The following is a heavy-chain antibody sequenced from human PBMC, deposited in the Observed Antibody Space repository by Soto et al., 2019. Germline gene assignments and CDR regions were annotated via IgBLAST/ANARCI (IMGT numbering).Heavy chain of an antibody. CDR3: ARMYGSGSGWFHP. D-gene: IGHD6-19*01. Sequence: LQESGPGLVKPSQTLSLTCFVSGYSISAGGYYWNWIRHHPGQGLECIGSFYTRGSISYTPSLRRRVSMSGDTSRNQFSVRLTSLTAADTARYYCARMYGSGSGWFHPCGQGTLVTVSS. V-gene: IGHV4-31*03. CDR2: FYTRGSI. J-gene: IGHJ5*02. CDR1: GYSISAGGYY.